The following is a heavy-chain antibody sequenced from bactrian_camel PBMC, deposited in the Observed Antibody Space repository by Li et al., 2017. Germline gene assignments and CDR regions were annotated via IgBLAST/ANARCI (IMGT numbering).Heavy chain of an antibody. CDR2: IDRAGAP. CDR1: GYTYNRNC. J-gene: IGHJ4*01. D-gene: IGHD2*01. Sequence: QLVESGGGSVQAGGSLRLSCAASGYTYNRNCMAWFRQAPGKEREGVAAIDRAGAPTYTYAVAGRFTISKDNVKNTLYLQMNDLKSEDTAMYYCAAALQPSDECLLIEHRYQNWGQGTQVTVS. CDR3: AAALQPSDECLLIEHRYQN. V-gene: IGHV3S53*01.